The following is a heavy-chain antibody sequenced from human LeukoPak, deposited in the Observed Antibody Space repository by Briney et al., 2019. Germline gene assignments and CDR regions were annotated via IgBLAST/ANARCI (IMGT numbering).Heavy chain of an antibody. Sequence: SETLSLTCAVCGGSFSGYYWSWIRQPPGKGLEWIGEINHSGSTNYNPSLKSRVTISVDTSKNQFSLKLSSVTAADTAVYYCAREGVAAAGRNYYYYYMDVWGKGTTVTVSS. CDR2: INHSGST. J-gene: IGHJ6*03. CDR3: AREGVAAAGRNYYYYYMDV. D-gene: IGHD6-13*01. V-gene: IGHV4-34*01. CDR1: GGSFSGYY.